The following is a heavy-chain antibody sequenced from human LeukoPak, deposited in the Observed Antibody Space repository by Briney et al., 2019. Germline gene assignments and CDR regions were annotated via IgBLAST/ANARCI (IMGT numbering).Heavy chain of an antibody. CDR2: ISAYNGNT. Sequence: GASVTVSCTASGYTFTSYGISWVRQAPGQGLEWMGWISAYNGNTNYAQKLQGRVTMTTDTSTSTAYMELRSLRSDDTAVYYCARVGGYYPSHWYFDLWGRGTLVTVSS. CDR1: GYTFTSYG. V-gene: IGHV1-18*01. D-gene: IGHD3-22*01. CDR3: ARVGGYYPSHWYFDL. J-gene: IGHJ2*01.